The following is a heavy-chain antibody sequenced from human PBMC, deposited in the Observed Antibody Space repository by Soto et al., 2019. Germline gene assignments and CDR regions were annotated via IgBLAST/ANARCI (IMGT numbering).Heavy chain of an antibody. CDR1: GFTFSDYY. CDR2: ISSSGSTI. D-gene: IGHD3-16*02. CDR3: ARDQFQRLGELSSQDY. J-gene: IGHJ4*02. Sequence: PGGSLRLSCAASGFTFSDYYMSWIRQAPGKGLEWVSYISSSGSTIYYADSEKGQFTISRDNAKNSLYLQMNSLRAEDTAVYYCARDQFQRLGELSSQDYWGQGTLVTVSS. V-gene: IGHV3-11*01.